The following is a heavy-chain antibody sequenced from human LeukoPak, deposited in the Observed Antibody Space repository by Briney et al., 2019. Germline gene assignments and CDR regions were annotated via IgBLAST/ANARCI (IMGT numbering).Heavy chain of an antibody. Sequence: SETLSLTCNVSGGSISNRAYYWAWIRQPPGKALEWIGSVYYSGTTAYNPSLKSRVTISVDMSKEQFSLRLGSVTAADTARYYCARGTLYRGWSYYLDFWGQGSQVTVSS. CDR3: ARGTLYRGWSYYLDF. J-gene: IGHJ4*02. V-gene: IGHV4-39*07. CDR2: VYYSGTT. D-gene: IGHD6-19*01. CDR1: GGSISNRAYY.